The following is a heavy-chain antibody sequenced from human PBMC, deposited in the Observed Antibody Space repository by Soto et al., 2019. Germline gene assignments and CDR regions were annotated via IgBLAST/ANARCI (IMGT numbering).Heavy chain of an antibody. D-gene: IGHD6-25*01. CDR3: ARLPGVSGYDAFDI. CDR1: GGSISSYY. J-gene: IGHJ3*02. Sequence: PSETLSLTCTVSGGSISSYYWSWIRQPPGKGLEWIGYIYYSGSTNYNPSLKSRVTISVDTSKNQFSLKLSSVTAADTAVYYCARLPGVSGYDAFDIWGQGTMVTVPS. CDR2: IYYSGST. V-gene: IGHV4-59*08.